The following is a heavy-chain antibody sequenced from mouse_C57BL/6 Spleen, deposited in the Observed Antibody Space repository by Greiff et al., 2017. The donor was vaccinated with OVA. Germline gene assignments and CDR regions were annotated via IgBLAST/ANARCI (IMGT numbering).Heavy chain of an antibody. CDR2: IDPENGDT. V-gene: IGHV14-4*01. J-gene: IGHJ3*01. CDR1: GFNIKDDY. Sequence: VQLQQSGAELVRPGASVKLSCTASGFNIKDDYMHWVKQRPEQGLEWIGWIDPENGDTEYASKFQGKATITADTSSNTAYLQLSSLTYEDTAVYYCTTPLYYDYDWFAHWGQEALGTVS. CDR3: TTPLYYDYDWFAH. D-gene: IGHD2-4*01.